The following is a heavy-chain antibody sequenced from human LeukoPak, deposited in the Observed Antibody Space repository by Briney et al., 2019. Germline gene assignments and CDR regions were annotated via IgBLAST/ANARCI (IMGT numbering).Heavy chain of an antibody. J-gene: IGHJ5*02. CDR3: AKSGSGYYNRWFDP. V-gene: IGHV3-23*01. CDR1: GFTFSSYA. Sequence: GGSLRLSCAASGFTFSSYAMSWVRQAPGKGLEWVSAISGSGSSSYYADSVKGRFTISRDNSKNTLYLQMNNLRAEDTAVYYCAKSGSGYYNRWFDPWGQGTLVTVSS. D-gene: IGHD3-9*01. CDR2: ISGSGSSS.